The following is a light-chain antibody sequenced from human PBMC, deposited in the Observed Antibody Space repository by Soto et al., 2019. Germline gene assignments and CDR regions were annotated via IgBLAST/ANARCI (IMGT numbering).Light chain of an antibody. J-gene: IGKJ5*01. Sequence: EIGLSQSPATLSLSPGERATLSCRASQSVSSYLAWYQQKPGQAPRLLIYDASNRATGIPARFSGSGSGTDFTLTINRLEPEDFAVYYCQQYGSLPITFGQGTRLANK. CDR2: DAS. CDR1: QSVSSY. CDR3: QQYGSLPIT. V-gene: IGKV3-11*01.